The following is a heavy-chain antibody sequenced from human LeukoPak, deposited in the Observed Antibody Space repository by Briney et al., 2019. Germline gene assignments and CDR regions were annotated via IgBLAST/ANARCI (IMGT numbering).Heavy chain of an antibody. CDR3: TRFYDTNSFDY. Sequence: SQTLSLTCAISRDSVSGSSVAWNWIRQSPSRGLEWLGRTYYRSKWLVDYAESLKGRITINADTSKNQLSLQLHSVTPQDTAIYYCTRFYDTNSFDYWGQGTLVTVSS. V-gene: IGHV6-1*01. J-gene: IGHJ4*02. D-gene: IGHD3-16*01. CDR1: RDSVSGSSVA. CDR2: TYYRSKWLV.